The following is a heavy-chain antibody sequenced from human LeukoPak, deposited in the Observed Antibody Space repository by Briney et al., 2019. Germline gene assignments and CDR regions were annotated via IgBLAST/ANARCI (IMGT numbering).Heavy chain of an antibody. J-gene: IGHJ4*02. CDR3: AKVRPVAGLGYFDY. CDR2: ISGSGGST. V-gene: IGHV3-23*01. D-gene: IGHD6-19*01. Sequence: GGSLRLSCAASAFTFSSYAMSWAPQPPGNGLERYPAISGSGGSTIYPTSLTARFPTSTDNSNNTLYLQMNSLRAEDTAVYYCAKVRPVAGLGYFDYWGQGTLVTVSS. CDR1: AFTFSSYA.